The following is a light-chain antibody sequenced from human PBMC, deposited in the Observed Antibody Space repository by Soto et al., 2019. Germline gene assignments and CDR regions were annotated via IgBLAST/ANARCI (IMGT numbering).Light chain of an antibody. CDR2: GAS. V-gene: IGKV3-20*01. Sequence: EIVLTQSPGTLSLSPGERATLSCRASQSLSSTYLAWYQQKLGQPPRLLVYGASNRATGIPDRFSGSRSGTDFTLIISRLEPEDFAVYYCQQYGSAYSFGQGTKLEIK. J-gene: IGKJ2*01. CDR1: QSLSSTY. CDR3: QQYGSAYS.